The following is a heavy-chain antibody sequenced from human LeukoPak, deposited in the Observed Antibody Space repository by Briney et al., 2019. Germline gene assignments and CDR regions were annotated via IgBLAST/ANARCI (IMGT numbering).Heavy chain of an antibody. Sequence: PGGSLRLSCAASGFTFSDYYMSRIRQAPGKGLEWVSYISSSGSTIYYADSVKGRFTISRDNAKNSLYLQMNSLRAEDTAVYYCAKEGTGSYPYYFDYWGQGTLVTVSS. CDR3: AKEGTGSYPYYFDY. J-gene: IGHJ4*02. V-gene: IGHV3-11*04. CDR1: GFTFSDYY. D-gene: IGHD1-26*01. CDR2: ISSSGSTI.